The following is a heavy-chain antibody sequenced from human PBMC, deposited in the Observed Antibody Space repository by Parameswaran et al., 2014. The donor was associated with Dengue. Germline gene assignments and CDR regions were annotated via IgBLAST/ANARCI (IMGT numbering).Heavy chain of an antibody. Sequence: ASETLSLTCTVSGGSISSSSYYWGWIRQPPGKGLEWIGSIYYSGSTYYNPSLKSRVTISVDTSKNQFSLKLSSVTAADTAVYYCARNELGVFDYWGQGTLVTVSS. CDR3: ARNELGVFDY. D-gene: IGHD7-27*01. V-gene: IGHV4-39*07. CDR1: GGSISSSSYY. CDR2: IYYSGST. J-gene: IGHJ4*02.